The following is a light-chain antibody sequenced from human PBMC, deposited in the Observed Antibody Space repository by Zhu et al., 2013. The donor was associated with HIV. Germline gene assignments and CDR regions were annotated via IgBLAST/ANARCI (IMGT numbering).Light chain of an antibody. V-gene: IGKV1-39*01. J-gene: IGKJ4*01. CDR1: QSISIY. Sequence: DIQMTQSPSSLSASVGDRVTIACRASQSISIYLNWYQYKPGKAPKLLIYGASSLQFGVPSRFSGSGSGTDFTLTINNLQPEDFATFYCQQSYSIPLSFGGGTKV. CDR2: GAS. CDR3: QQSYSIPLS.